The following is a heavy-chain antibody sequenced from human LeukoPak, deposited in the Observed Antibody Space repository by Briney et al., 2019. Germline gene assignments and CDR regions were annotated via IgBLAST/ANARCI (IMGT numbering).Heavy chain of an antibody. V-gene: IGHV4-59*01. CDR3: ARGGSGYIFDY. D-gene: IGHD3-22*01. CDR1: GGSISSYY. J-gene: IGHJ4*02. CDR2: IYYSGST. Sequence: SETLSLTCTVSGGSISSYYWSWIRQPPGKRLEWIGYIYYSGSTNYNPSLKSRVTISVDTSKNQFSLKLSSVTAADTAVYYCARGGSGYIFDYWGQGTLVTVSS.